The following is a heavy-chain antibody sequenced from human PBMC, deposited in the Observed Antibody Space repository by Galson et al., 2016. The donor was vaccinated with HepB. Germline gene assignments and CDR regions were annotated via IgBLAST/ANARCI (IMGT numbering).Heavy chain of an antibody. Sequence: SLRLSCAASGFTFSTYAMSWVRQAPGKGLDWVAVISKTGDTTFYGDSVKGRFTISRDNSKNTVDLQIHSLRSEDAAVYFCARDFKLGAPDYMDVWGKGTTVTVS. CDR2: ISKTGDTT. CDR1: GFTFSTYA. J-gene: IGHJ6*03. CDR3: ARDFKLGAPDYMDV. D-gene: IGHD1-26*01. V-gene: IGHV3-30-3*01.